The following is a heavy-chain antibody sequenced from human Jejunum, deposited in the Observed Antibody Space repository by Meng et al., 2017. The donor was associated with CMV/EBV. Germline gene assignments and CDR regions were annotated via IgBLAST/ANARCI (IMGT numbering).Heavy chain of an antibody. V-gene: IGHV4-4*07. Sequence: GQVQVSGPGPVNPSETLSLPCTVSGGSVNNYYWSWIRQSAGKGLEWIGRFYSSDTYNYHPSLDSRVTMSLDTSKNQFSLNLRSVTAADTATYYCARGPGASTREGFDYWGLGTLVTVSS. CDR2: FYSSDTY. D-gene: IGHD1-26*01. CDR3: ARGPGASTREGFDY. CDR1: GGSVNNYY. J-gene: IGHJ4*02.